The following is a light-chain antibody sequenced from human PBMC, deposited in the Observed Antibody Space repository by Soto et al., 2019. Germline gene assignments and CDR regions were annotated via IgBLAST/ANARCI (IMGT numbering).Light chain of an antibody. V-gene: IGKV1-39*01. CDR3: QQSYSAPRT. J-gene: IGKJ1*01. Sequence: DIQMTQSPSSLSASVGDRVTITCRASQRISSYLNWYQQKPGKAPKLLIYAASSLQSGVPSRFSSSGSGTVFTLTISSLQPEDFATYYCQQSYSAPRTFDQGTKVEIK. CDR2: AAS. CDR1: QRISSY.